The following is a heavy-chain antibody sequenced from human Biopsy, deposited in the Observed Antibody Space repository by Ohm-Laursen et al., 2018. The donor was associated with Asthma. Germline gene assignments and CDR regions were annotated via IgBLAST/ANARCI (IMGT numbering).Heavy chain of an antibody. D-gene: IGHD6-13*01. Sequence: SLRLSCSASGFTFSHYWLHWVRQAPGKGLVWVSRINGYGSSTSYADSVKGRFTISRDNAKKKLSLQMNSLRAEETAVYYCARGYDSWSWGQGTPVNVSS. J-gene: IGHJ5*02. CDR1: GFTFSHYW. CDR2: INGYGSST. CDR3: ARGYDSWS. V-gene: IGHV3-74*01.